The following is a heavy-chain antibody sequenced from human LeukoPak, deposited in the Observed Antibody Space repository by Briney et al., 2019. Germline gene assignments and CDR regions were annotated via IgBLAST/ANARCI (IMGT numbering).Heavy chain of an antibody. CDR1: GFTFSGSA. Sequence: GGSLKLSCAASGFTFSGSAMHWVRQASGKGLEWVAVISYDGSNKYYADSVKGPFTISRDNSKNTLYLQMNSLRAEDTAVYYCARDIAAAGIEYFQHWGQGTLVTVSS. CDR3: ARDIAAAGIEYFQH. V-gene: IGHV3-30*04. J-gene: IGHJ1*01. CDR2: ISYDGSNK. D-gene: IGHD6-13*01.